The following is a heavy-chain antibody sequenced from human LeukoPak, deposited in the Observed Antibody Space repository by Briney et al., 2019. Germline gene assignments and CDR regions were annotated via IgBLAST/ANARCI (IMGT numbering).Heavy chain of an antibody. J-gene: IGHJ6*04. D-gene: IGHD5-24*01. V-gene: IGHV3-30*04. Sequence: GGFLRLSCAASGFNLTNYAMHWVRQAPGKGLEWVTLVSYSGDNKYYADSVKGRFTFSRDKSKNTLYLQMNSLRPEDSAVYYCASDPRDGGQNVWGKGTTVTVSS. CDR2: VSYSGDNK. CDR3: ASDPRDGGQNV. CDR1: GFNLTNYA.